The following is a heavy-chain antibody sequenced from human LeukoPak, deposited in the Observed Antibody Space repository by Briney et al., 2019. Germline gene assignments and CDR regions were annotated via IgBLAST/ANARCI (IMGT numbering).Heavy chain of an antibody. CDR1: GLTFSSHW. Sequence: GGSLRLSCAASGLTFSSHWMHWVRQAPGKGLVWVSHINSDGSSTNYADSVKGRFTISRDNAKNTLYLQMNSLRAEDTAVYYCARSGGNFDHWGQGTLVTVSS. J-gene: IGHJ4*02. CDR3: ARSGGNFDH. V-gene: IGHV3-74*01. CDR2: INSDGSST. D-gene: IGHD4-23*01.